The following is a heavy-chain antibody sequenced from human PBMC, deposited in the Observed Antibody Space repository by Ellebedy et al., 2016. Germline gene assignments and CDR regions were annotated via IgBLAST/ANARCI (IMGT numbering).Heavy chain of an antibody. J-gene: IGHJ6*02. D-gene: IGHD2-2*02. Sequence: GGSLRLSCAASGFTFSSYAMSWVRQAPEKGLEWVSTISGSGGSTYYADSVKGRFTISRDTSKNTPYLQMNSLRAEDTAVYYCAKDASPRVVVPAAIWDYYYYYGMDVWGQGATVTVSS. CDR3: AKDASPRVVVPAAIWDYYYYYGMDV. V-gene: IGHV3-23*01. CDR2: ISGSGGST. CDR1: GFTFSSYA.